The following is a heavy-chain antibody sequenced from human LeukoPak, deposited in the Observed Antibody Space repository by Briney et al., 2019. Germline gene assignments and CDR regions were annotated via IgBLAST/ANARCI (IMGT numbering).Heavy chain of an antibody. Sequence: PSETLSLTCAVYGGSFSGYYWSWIRQPPGKGLEWVSRIHSGGSDTNYADSVKGRFTISRDNAKNTLYLQMNSLRAEDTAVYYCARDYSYAYDQWGRGTLVTVSS. D-gene: IGHD3-16*01. CDR1: GGSFSGYY. CDR2: IHSGGSDT. CDR3: ARDYSYAYDQ. V-gene: IGHV3-74*01. J-gene: IGHJ4*02.